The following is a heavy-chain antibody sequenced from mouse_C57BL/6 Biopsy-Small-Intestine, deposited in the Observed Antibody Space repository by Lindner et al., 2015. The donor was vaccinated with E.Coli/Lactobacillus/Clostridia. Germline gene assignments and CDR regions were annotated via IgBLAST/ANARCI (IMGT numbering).Heavy chain of an antibody. CDR3: ARGSHWYFDV. CDR2: VNPSSGYT. CDR1: GCTFTSYT. V-gene: IGHV1-4*01. Sequence: VQLQESGAELARPGASVKMSCKASGCTFTSYTMYWVKQRPGQGLEWIGYVNPSSGYTNYNQKFKGKATLTADKSSSTAYMQLSSLTSEDSAVYFCARGSHWYFDVWGTGTTVAVSS. J-gene: IGHJ1*03.